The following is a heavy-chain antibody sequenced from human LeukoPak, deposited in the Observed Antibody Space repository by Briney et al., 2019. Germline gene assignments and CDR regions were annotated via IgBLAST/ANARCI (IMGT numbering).Heavy chain of an antibody. Sequence: SETLSLTCTVSGYSISSGYYWGWIRQPPGKGLEWIGSIYHSGSTYYNPSLKSRVTISVDTSKNQFSLKLSSVTAADTAVYYCARGVRLRGFDYWGQGTLVTVSS. CDR1: GYSISSGYY. CDR2: IYHSGST. D-gene: IGHD3-16*01. CDR3: ARGVRLRGFDY. J-gene: IGHJ4*02. V-gene: IGHV4-38-2*02.